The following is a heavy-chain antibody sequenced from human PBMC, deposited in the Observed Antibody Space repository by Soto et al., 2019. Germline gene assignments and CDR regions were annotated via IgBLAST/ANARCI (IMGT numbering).Heavy chain of an antibody. V-gene: IGHV1-2*04. CDR3: ARSASTSYDFWSGRTQYYYYVMDV. J-gene: IGHJ6*02. CDR1: GYTFTGYY. D-gene: IGHD3-3*01. Sequence: GASVKVSCKASGYTFTGYYMHWVRQAPGQGLEWMGWINPNSGGTNYAQKFQGWVTMTRDTSINTAYMELSRLRSDDTAVYYCARSASTSYDFWSGRTQYYYYVMDVWGQGTTVTVSS. CDR2: INPNSGGT.